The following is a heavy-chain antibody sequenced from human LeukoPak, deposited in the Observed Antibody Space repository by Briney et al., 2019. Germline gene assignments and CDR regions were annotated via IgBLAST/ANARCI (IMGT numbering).Heavy chain of an antibody. Sequence: LRLSCAASGFTFSSYSMNWVRQAPGKGLEWVSSISSSSSYIYYADSVKGRFTISRDNAKNSLYLQMNSLRAEDTAVYYCARGWGYSGYDPIDYWGQGTLXXXXS. CDR2: ISSSSSYI. D-gene: IGHD5-12*01. CDR1: GFTFSSYS. CDR3: ARGWGYSGYDPIDY. V-gene: IGHV3-21*01. J-gene: IGHJ4*02.